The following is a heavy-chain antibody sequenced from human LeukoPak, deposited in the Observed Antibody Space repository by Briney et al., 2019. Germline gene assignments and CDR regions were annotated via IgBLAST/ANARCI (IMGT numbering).Heavy chain of an antibody. V-gene: IGHV1-8*01. Sequence: ASVKVSCKASGYTFTSYDINWVRQATGQGLEWMGWMNPNSGNTGYAQKFQGRVTMTRNTSISTAYMELSSLRSEDTAVYYCARKLVPAMVRGVIRTFPYDYWGQGTLVTVSS. CDR1: GYTFTSYD. CDR3: ARKLVPAMVRGVIRTFPYDY. CDR2: MNPNSGNT. D-gene: IGHD3-10*01. J-gene: IGHJ4*02.